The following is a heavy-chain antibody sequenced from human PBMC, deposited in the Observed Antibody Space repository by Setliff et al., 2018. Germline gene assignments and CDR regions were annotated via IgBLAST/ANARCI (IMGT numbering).Heavy chain of an antibody. CDR2: ISGDGFTI. J-gene: IGHJ4*02. D-gene: IGHD1-1*01. CDR1: GFTFSYYY. Sequence: GGSLRLSCAASGFTFSYYYMSWVRQAPGKGLEWLSKISGDGFTIYYADSVRGRFTISRDNAKNSLYLQMNSLRAEDTALYYCAKVKKQLIRGSGFDYWGQGTLVTVSS. CDR3: AKVKKQLIRGSGFDY. V-gene: IGHV3-11*04.